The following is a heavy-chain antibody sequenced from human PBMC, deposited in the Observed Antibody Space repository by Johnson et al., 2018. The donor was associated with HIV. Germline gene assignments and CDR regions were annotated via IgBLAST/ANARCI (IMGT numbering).Heavy chain of an antibody. V-gene: IGHV3-30-3*01. CDR2: ISYDGSNK. J-gene: IGHJ3*02. CDR1: GFTFSSYA. Sequence: QVQLVESGGGVVQPGRSLRLSCAASGFTFSSYAMHWVRQAPGKGLEWVAVISYDGSNKYYADSVKGRFTISRDNSKNTPYLQRNSLRAEDTAVYYCARDIAGAGRGAFDIWGQGTMVTVSS. CDR3: ARDIAGAGRGAFDI. D-gene: IGHD6-19*01.